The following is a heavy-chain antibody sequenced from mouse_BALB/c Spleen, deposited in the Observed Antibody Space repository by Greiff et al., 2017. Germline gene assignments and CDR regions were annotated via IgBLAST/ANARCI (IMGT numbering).Heavy chain of an antibody. Sequence: EVQGVESGGGLVQPGGSRKLSCAASGFTFSSFGMHWVRQAPEKGLEWVAYISSGSSTIYYADTVKGRFTISRDNPKNTLFLQMTSLRSEDTAMYYCARGDYGGYFDVWGAGTTVTVSS. CDR1: GFTFSSFG. J-gene: IGHJ1*01. CDR3: ARGDYGGYFDV. D-gene: IGHD1-1*01. CDR2: ISSGSSTI. V-gene: IGHV5-17*02.